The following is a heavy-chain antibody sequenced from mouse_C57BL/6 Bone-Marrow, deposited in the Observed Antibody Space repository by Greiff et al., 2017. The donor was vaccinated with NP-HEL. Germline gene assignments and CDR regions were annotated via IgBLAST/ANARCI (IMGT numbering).Heavy chain of an antibody. D-gene: IGHD2-5*01. Sequence: QVQLQQPGAELVRPGSSVKLSCKASGYTFTSYWMDWVKQRPGQGLEWIGNIYPSDSETNYNQKFKDKATLTVDKSSSTAYLQLSSLTSEDSAVYYCARSGPYFSNDVRYFDYWGQGTTLTVSS. CDR1: GYTFTSYW. CDR3: ARSGPYFSNDVRYFDY. CDR2: IYPSDSET. J-gene: IGHJ2*01. V-gene: IGHV1-61*01.